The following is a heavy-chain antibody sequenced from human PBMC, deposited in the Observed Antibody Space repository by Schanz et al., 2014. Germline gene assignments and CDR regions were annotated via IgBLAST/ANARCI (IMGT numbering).Heavy chain of an antibody. J-gene: IGHJ4*02. CDR3: TGDAADFYDNLTEEDY. CDR2: ISAYNGNT. CDR1: GYTFTSYG. V-gene: IGHV1-18*01. D-gene: IGHD3-9*01. Sequence: QVQLVQSGAEGKKPGASVKVSCKASGYTFTSYGISWVRQAPGQGLEWMGWISAYNGNTKYPQKLQGRVTMTTDTDTSTANMELRSMRSDDTAVYYCTGDAADFYDNLTEEDYWGQGTLVTVSS.